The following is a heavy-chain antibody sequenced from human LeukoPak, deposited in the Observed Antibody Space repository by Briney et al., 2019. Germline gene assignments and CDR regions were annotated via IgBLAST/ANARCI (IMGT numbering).Heavy chain of an antibody. J-gene: IGHJ3*02. CDR1: GYSFTGYY. CDR2: INPNSDDT. CDR3: ARLSAPSSLAFDI. V-gene: IGHV1-2*02. Sequence: ASVKVSCKASGYSFTGYYLHWVRQAPGQGREWMEWINPNSDDTNYAQKFQGRVTMTRDTSTSTDYIALSRLRSDDTAVYYCARLSAPSSLAFDIWGQGTMVTVSS. D-gene: IGHD1-26*01.